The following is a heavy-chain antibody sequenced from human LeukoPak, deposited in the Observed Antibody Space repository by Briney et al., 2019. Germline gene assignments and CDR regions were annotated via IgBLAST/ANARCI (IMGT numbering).Heavy chain of an antibody. CDR2: INHSGST. J-gene: IGHJ5*02. V-gene: IGHV4-34*01. Sequence: PSETLSLTCAVYGGSSSGYYWSWIRQPPGKGLEWIGEINHSGSTNYNPSLKSRVTISVDTSKNQFSLKLSSVTAADTAVYYCARGEMYYDILTGYYRGWFDPWGQGTLVTVSS. CDR3: ARGEMYYDILTGYYRGWFDP. CDR1: GGSSSGYY. D-gene: IGHD3-9*01.